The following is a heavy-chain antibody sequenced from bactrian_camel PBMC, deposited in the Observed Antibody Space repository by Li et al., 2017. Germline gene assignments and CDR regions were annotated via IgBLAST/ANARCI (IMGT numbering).Heavy chain of an antibody. D-gene: IGHD1*01. V-gene: IGHV3S53*01. CDR3: AADRRCRSLGIFTPFGG. CDR2: IDKDGNT. J-gene: IGHJ6*01. Sequence: HVQLVESGGDSVQAGGSLTLSCVVSGGAIENYDLGWFRQSPEKKRELVASIDKDGNTNYADFVKGRFAVQRDNGKYTQYLQMNNLEPEDTAMYICAADRRCRSLGIFTPFGGWGQGTQVTVS. CDR1: GGAIENYD.